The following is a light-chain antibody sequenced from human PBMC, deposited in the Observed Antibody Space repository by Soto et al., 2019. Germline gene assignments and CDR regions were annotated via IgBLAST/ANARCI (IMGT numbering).Light chain of an antibody. CDR2: AAS. J-gene: IGKJ1*01. V-gene: IGKV1-39*01. CDR3: QQSYTTPRT. CDR1: QTINNY. Sequence: DIQMTQSPSSLSASVGDRVTITCRTSQTINNYLNWYQQNPGKAPRLLIYAASTLQSGDPSRFTGSGSGTDFTLSISSLQPEDFATYYGQQSYTTPRTFGQGTKVEIK.